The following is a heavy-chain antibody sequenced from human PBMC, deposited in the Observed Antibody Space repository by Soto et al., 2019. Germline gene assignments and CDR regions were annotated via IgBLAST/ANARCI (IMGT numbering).Heavy chain of an antibody. CDR1: GFTFSNAW. D-gene: IGHD2-15*01. CDR2: IKSKTDGGTT. CDR3: TTDFGLIVVLPYYYYYYMDV. Sequence: GGSLRLSCAASGFTFSNAWMSWVRQAPGKGLEWVGRIKSKTDGGTTDYTEPVKGRFTISRNDSKNNLYLTMNSLKNIHTAVDYSTTDFGLIVVLPYYYYYYMDVWGQGTTVTVSS. J-gene: IGHJ6*03. V-gene: IGHV3-15*01.